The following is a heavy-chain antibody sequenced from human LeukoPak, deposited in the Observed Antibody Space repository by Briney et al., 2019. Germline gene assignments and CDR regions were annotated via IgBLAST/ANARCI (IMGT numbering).Heavy chain of an antibody. V-gene: IGHV4-30-2*01. Sequence: SETLSLTCTVSGGSISSGGYYWSWIRQPPGKGLEWIGYIYHSGSTYYNPSLKSRVTISVDRSKNQFSLKLSSVTAADTAVYYCARSENGAFDYWGQGTLVTVSS. CDR2: IYHSGST. J-gene: IGHJ4*02. D-gene: IGHD2-8*01. CDR1: GGSISSGGYY. CDR3: ARSENGAFDY.